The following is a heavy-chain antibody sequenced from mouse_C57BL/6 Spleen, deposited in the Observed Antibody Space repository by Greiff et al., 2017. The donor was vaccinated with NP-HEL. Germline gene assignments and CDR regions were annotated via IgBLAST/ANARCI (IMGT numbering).Heavy chain of an antibody. CDR2: IHPNSGST. CDR3: ARLNDDGYYYAMDY. Sequence: QVQLQQSGAELVKPGASVKLSCKASGYTFTSYWMHWVKQRPGQGLEWIGMIHPNSGSTNYNEKFKSKATLTVDKSSSTAYMQLSSLTSEDSAVYYCARLNDDGYYYAMDYWGQGTSVTVSS. J-gene: IGHJ4*01. V-gene: IGHV1-64*01. D-gene: IGHD2-12*01. CDR1: GYTFTSYW.